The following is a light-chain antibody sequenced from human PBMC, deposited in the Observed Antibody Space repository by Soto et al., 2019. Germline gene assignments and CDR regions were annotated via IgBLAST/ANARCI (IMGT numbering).Light chain of an antibody. J-gene: IGLJ2*01. CDR1: SSDVGSYNR. V-gene: IGLV2-18*02. CDR3: SSYTNNSPVV. CDR2: EVS. Sequence: QSALTQPPSVSGSSGQSVTISCTGTSSDVGSYNRVSWYQQPPGTAPKLMIYEVSNRPSGVPDRFSGSKSGNTASLTISGLQAEDEADYYCSSYTNNSPVVFGGGTKLTVL.